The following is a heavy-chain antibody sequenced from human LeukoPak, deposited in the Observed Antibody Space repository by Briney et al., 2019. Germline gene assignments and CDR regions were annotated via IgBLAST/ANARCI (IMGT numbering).Heavy chain of an antibody. D-gene: IGHD6-6*01. J-gene: IGHJ4*02. V-gene: IGHV4-34*01. CDR2: INHSGST. Sequence: GSLRLSCAASGFTFSSYGMHWVRQAPGKGLEWIGEINHSGSTNYNPSLKSRVTISVDTSKNQFSLKLSSVTAADTAVYYCARLRGYSSSFVDYWGQGTLVTVSS. CDR1: GFTFSSYG. CDR3: ARLRGYSSSFVDY.